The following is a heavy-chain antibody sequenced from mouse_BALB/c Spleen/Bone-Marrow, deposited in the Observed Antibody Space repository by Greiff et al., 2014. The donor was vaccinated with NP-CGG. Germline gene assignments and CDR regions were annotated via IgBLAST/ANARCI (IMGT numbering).Heavy chain of an antibody. CDR3: ASATTATFYAMDY. CDR1: GFNIRDTY. V-gene: IGHV14-3*02. J-gene: IGHJ4*01. CDR2: IDPANGNT. D-gene: IGHD1-2*01. Sequence: VQLQQPGAELVKPGASVKLSCTVSGFNIRDTYMHWVKQRPEQGLEWNGRIDPANGNTKYDPKFQGKATITADTSSNTAYLQLSSLTSEDTAAYYCASATTATFYAMDYWGQGTSVTVSS.